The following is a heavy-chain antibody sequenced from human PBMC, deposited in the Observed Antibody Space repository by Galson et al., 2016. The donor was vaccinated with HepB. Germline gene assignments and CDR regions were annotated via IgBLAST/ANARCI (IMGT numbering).Heavy chain of an antibody. V-gene: IGHV3-7*03. J-gene: IGHJ4*02. CDR1: GFTFSDYW. D-gene: IGHD5-24*01. CDR3: ARDPIRRDGYTPDY. Sequence: SLRLSCAASGFTFSDYWMAWVRQAPGKGLEWVANIKQDGSQKYYVDSVKGRFTISRGNTKNSLYLQMNTLRAEDTALYYCARDPIRRDGYTPDYWGQGILVIVSS. CDR2: IKQDGSQK.